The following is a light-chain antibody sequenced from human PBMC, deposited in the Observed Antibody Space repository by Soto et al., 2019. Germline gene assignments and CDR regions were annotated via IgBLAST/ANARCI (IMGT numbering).Light chain of an antibody. Sequence: EIVLTQSPGTLSLSPGERVTLSCRASQYVTSSFLAWYQQQPGQAPRLLIYGASTRATGISDRFSGSGSGTDFTLTISRLEPEDFVVYFCQQYSKSPPTFGQGTKVEIK. CDR3: QQYSKSPPT. J-gene: IGKJ1*01. CDR2: GAS. CDR1: QYVTSSF. V-gene: IGKV3-20*01.